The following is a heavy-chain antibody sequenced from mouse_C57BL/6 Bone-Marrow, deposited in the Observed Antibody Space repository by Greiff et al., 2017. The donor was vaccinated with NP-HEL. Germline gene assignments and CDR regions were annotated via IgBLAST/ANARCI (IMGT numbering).Heavy chain of an antibody. CDR2: ISYDGSN. J-gene: IGHJ3*01. D-gene: IGHD2-3*01. CDR1: GYSITSGYY. V-gene: IGHV3-6*01. Sequence: EVKLVESGPGLVKPSQSLSLTCSVTGYSITSGYYWNWIRQFPANKLEWMGYISYDGSNNYNPSLKNRISITRDTSKNQFFLKLNSVTTEDTATYYCARDGYSFAYWGQGTLVTVSA. CDR3: ARDGYSFAY.